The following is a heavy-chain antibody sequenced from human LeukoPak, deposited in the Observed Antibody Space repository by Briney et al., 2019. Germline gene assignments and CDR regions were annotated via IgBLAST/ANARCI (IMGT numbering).Heavy chain of an antibody. CDR1: GFTFSSYE. D-gene: IGHD6-13*01. Sequence: GGSLRLSCAASGFTFSSYEMNWVRQAPGKGLEWVSYISSSGSTIYYADSVKGRFTISRDNAKNSLYLQMNSLRAEDTAVYYCARDKSSSWYEDAFDIWGQGTMVTVSS. V-gene: IGHV3-48*03. CDR3: ARDKSSSWYEDAFDI. CDR2: ISSSGSTI. J-gene: IGHJ3*02.